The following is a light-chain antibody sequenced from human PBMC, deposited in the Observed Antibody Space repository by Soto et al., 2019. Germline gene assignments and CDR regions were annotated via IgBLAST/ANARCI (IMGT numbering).Light chain of an antibody. V-gene: IGKV3-15*01. CDR3: QQYNKWPPVT. CDR2: GAS. Sequence: EIVMSQRPATLSVSQGERSTLSCMASQSASSSLAWYQQKPGQAPRLLIYGASVRATGVPARFSGSGSGTEFTLTISSLQSEDFAVYYCQQYNKWPPVTFGGGTKVDVK. J-gene: IGKJ4*01. CDR1: QSASSS.